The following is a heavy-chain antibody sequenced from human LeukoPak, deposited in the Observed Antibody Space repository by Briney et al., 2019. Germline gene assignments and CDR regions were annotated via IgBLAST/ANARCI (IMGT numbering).Heavy chain of an antibody. CDR1: GLTVSSNY. CDR3: ASLNLGYCSGGSCAPDY. V-gene: IGHV3-53*01. D-gene: IGHD2-15*01. Sequence: GGSLRLSCAASGLTVSSNYMSWVRQAPGKGLEWVSVIYSGGSTYYADSVKGRFTISRDNSRNTLYLQMNSLRAEDTAVYYCASLNLGYCSGGSCAPDYWGQGTLVTVSS. CDR2: IYSGGST. J-gene: IGHJ4*02.